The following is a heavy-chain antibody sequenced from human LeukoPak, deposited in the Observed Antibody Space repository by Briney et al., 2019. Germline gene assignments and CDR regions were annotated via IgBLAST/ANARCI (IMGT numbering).Heavy chain of an antibody. J-gene: IGHJ3*02. V-gene: IGHV1-18*01. Sequence: GASVKVSCKASGYTFTSYGISWLRQAPGQGLEWMGWISAYNGNTNYAQKLQGRVTMTTDTSASTAYMELWSLRSDDTAVYYCARGAWTTVTTSAFDIWGQGTMVTVSS. CDR3: ARGAWTTVTTSAFDI. CDR1: GYTFTSYG. CDR2: ISAYNGNT. D-gene: IGHD4-17*01.